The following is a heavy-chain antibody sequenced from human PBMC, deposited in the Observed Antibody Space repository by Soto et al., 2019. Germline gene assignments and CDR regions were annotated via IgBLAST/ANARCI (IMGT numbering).Heavy chain of an antibody. Sequence: ASVKVSCKVSGYTLTELSMHWVRQAPGKGLEWMGGFDPEDGETIYAQKFQGRVTMTEDTSTDTAYMELSSLRSEDTAVYYCATVKNTGYYYDSSGYYSYFDYWGQGTLVTVSS. V-gene: IGHV1-24*01. CDR3: ATVKNTGYYYDSSGYYSYFDY. CDR2: FDPEDGET. J-gene: IGHJ4*02. D-gene: IGHD3-22*01. CDR1: GYTLTELS.